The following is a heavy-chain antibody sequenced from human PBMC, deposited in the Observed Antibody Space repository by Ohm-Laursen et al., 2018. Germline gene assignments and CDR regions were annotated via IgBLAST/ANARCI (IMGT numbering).Heavy chain of an antibody. CDR3: ARHLRRGSSIVEVFSPDAFDM. Sequence: ESLRISCKGSGYSFSTYWVAWVRQMPGKGLEWMGVISPGDSESRYSPSFQGQVIISADKSISTAHLQWSSLKASDTAMYFCARHLRRGSSIVEVFSPDAFDMWGQGTMVTVSS. J-gene: IGHJ3*02. CDR1: GYSFSTYW. D-gene: IGHD2-2*01. CDR2: ISPGDSES. V-gene: IGHV5-51*01.